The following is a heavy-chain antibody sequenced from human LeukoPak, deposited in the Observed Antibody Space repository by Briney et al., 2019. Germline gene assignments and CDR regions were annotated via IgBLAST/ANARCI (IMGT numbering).Heavy chain of an antibody. D-gene: IGHD3-3*01. CDR2: ISWNSGSI. J-gene: IGHJ4*02. V-gene: IGHV3-9*03. Sequence: QPGRSLRLSCAASGFTFDDYAMHWVRQAPGKGLEWVSGISWNSGSIGHADSVKGRFTISRDNAKNSLYLQMNSLRAEDMALYYCAKGGYDFWSGSPLDYWGQGTLVTVSS. CDR1: GFTFDDYA. CDR3: AKGGYDFWSGSPLDY.